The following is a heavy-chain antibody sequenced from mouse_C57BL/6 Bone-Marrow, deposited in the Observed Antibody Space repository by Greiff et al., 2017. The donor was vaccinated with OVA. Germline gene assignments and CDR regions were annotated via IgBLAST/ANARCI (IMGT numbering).Heavy chain of an antibody. CDR3: TRVGDYKGWFAY. J-gene: IGHJ3*01. D-gene: IGHD2-12*01. V-gene: IGHV5-9-1*02. CDR2: ISSGGDYI. Sequence: EVHLVESGEGLVKPGGSLKLSCAASGFTFSSYAMSWVRQTPEKRLEWVAYISSGGDYIYYADTVKGRFTISRDNARNTLYLQMSSLKSEDTAMYYCTRVGDYKGWFAYWGQGTLVTVSA. CDR1: GFTFSSYA.